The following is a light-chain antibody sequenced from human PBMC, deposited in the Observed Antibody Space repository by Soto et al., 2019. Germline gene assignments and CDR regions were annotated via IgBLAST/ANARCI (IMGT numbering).Light chain of an antibody. CDR2: KAS. Sequence: DIQMTQSPSTLSASVGGRVTINCRASQSISSWLAWYQQKPGKAPKILIYKASSLESGVPSRFSGSGSGTEFTLTISSLQPDDFATYYCQQYNSYRTFGQGTKVDIK. J-gene: IGKJ1*01. CDR3: QQYNSYRT. CDR1: QSISSW. V-gene: IGKV1-5*03.